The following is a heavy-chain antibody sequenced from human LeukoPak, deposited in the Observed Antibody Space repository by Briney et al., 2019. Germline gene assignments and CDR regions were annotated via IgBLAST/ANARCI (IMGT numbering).Heavy chain of an antibody. D-gene: IGHD6-19*01. J-gene: IGHJ4*02. Sequence: GGSLRLSCVASGFTFSRYWMTWVRQAPGKGLEWVATLIQDGGEKHYVDSVKGRFTISRDNAKKSVYLQMNSLRAEDTAVYYCASWGSVAGQRALDYWGQGTLVTVSS. CDR2: LIQDGGEK. CDR1: GFTFSRYW. V-gene: IGHV3-7*03. CDR3: ASWGSVAGQRALDY.